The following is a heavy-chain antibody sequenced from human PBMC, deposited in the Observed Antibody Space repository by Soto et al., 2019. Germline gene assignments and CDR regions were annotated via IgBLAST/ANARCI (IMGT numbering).Heavy chain of an antibody. CDR2: ISGYNGNT. J-gene: IGHJ5*02. V-gene: IGHV1-18*01. D-gene: IGHD2-2*01. Sequence: QVQLVQSGAEVKKPGASVKVSCKASGYIFANYGITWVRQAPGQGLEWMGWISGYNGNTKYAQNLQVRVTMTSDTSTTTAYMELRHRRSDDTAVYYCARDEVPAANWLDRWGQGTLVTVSS. CDR3: ARDEVPAANWLDR. CDR1: GYIFANYG.